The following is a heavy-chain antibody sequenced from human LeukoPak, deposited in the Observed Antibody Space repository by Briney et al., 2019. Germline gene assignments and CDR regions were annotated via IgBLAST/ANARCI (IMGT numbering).Heavy chain of an antibody. D-gene: IGHD6-13*01. V-gene: IGHV4-59*01. CDR3: ARDRGSSWYYFDY. Sequence: PSETLSLTCTVSGGSISSYYWSWIRQPPGKGLEWIGYIYYSGSTNYNPSLKSRVTKSVDTSKNQFSLKLSSVTAADTAVYYCARDRGSSWYYFDYWGQGTLVTVSS. J-gene: IGHJ4*02. CDR2: IYYSGST. CDR1: GGSISSYY.